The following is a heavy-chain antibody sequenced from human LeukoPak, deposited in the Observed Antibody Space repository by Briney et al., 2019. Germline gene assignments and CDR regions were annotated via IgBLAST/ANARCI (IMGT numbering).Heavy chain of an antibody. CDR1: GYALTVLS. V-gene: IGHV1-24*01. CDR2: VDPEDGET. CDR3: ATEPTTGIAVAGAVY. D-gene: IGHD6-19*01. J-gene: IGHJ4*02. Sequence: GALVKFCCKVSGYALTVLSMHWVRQAPGKGLGWSGGVDPEDGETIYAQNLQGRVTITEDTSTDTAYMELSSLRSEDTAVYYCATEPTTGIAVAGAVYWGQGTLVTVSS.